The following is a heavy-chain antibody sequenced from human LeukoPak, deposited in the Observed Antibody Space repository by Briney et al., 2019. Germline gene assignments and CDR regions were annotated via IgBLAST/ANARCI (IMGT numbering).Heavy chain of an antibody. CDR3: ARQSRPAHNYYYYMDV. CDR2: IYYSGST. CDR1: GGSISSYY. J-gene: IGHJ6*03. V-gene: IGHV4-59*01. Sequence: SETLSLTCTVSGGSISSYYWSWIRQPPGKGLEWIGYIYYSGSTNYNPSLKSRVTISVDTSKNQFSLKLSSVTAADTAVYYCARQSRPAHNYYYYMDVWGKGTTVTVSS.